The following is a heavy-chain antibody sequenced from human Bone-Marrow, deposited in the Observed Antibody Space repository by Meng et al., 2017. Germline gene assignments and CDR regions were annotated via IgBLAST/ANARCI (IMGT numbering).Heavy chain of an antibody. CDR1: GCPASTYG. CDR3: ARDLSSSSLDY. CDR2: IWCDGSNK. J-gene: IGHJ4*02. V-gene: IGHV3-33*01. Sequence: VACGGGLAQLGRSLGLSCSAFGCPASTYGMHWVHQAPGKGLEWVAVIWCDGSNKYYAESVKGRFTISRDTSKNTLYLQMDSLRVEDTAVYYCARDLSSSSLDYRGQGTLVTVSS. D-gene: IGHD6-13*01.